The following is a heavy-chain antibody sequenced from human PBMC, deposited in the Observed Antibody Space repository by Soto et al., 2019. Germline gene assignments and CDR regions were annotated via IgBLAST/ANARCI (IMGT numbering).Heavy chain of an antibody. J-gene: IGHJ3*02. Sequence: QVQLVQSGAEVKKPGSSVKVSCTASGYTFNNYTLTWVRQAPGQGLEWLGRIIPILGIPNYAQSVQGRVTITADESTRKVYMELSSLRSEDTAIYYCARAQEPATILVPFNIWGQGTMLTVSS. V-gene: IGHV1-69*02. CDR1: GYTFNNYT. CDR2: IIPILGIP. D-gene: IGHD5-12*01. CDR3: ARAQEPATILVPFNI.